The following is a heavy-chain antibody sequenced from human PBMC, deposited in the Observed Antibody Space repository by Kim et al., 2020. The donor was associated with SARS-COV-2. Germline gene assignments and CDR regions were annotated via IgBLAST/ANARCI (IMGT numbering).Heavy chain of an antibody. J-gene: IGHJ4*02. D-gene: IGHD5-18*01. Sequence: ADSVKGQFTPSRDKSKNTLYLQMNRLRAEDTAVYYCARGGNGYNYPINDYWGQGALVSVSS. V-gene: IGHV3-30*01. CDR3: ARGGNGYNYPINDY.